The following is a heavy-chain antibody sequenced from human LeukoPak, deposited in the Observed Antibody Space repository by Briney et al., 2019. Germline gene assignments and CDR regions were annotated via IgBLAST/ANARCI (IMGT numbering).Heavy chain of an antibody. CDR2: INPNSGGT. J-gene: IGHJ5*02. CDR1: GYTFTFYY. D-gene: IGHD1-26*01. CDR3: ARDWVVGATTDWFDP. V-gene: IGHV1-2*02. Sequence: ASVKVSCKASGYTFTFYYMHWVRQAPGQGLEWMGWINPNSGGTNYAQKFQGRVTMTRDTSISTAYMELSRLRSDDTAVYYCARDWVVGATTDWFDPWGQGTLVTVSS.